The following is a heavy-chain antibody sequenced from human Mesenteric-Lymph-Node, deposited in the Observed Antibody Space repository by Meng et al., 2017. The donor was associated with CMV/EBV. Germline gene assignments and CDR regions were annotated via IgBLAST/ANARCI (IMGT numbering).Heavy chain of an antibody. CDR3: ARAAATSTSCYRGFDF. CDR2: INPSGGLT. Sequence: ASVKVSCKTSGFAFTNYYLHWVRQAPGQGLEWMGVINPSGGLTDYSQKLQGAFTMTRDTSTSTVYMELSGLKSEDTAVYYCARAAATSTSCYRGFDFWGQGTPVTVSS. D-gene: IGHD6-13*01. V-gene: IGHV1-46*01. J-gene: IGHJ4*02. CDR1: GFAFTNYY.